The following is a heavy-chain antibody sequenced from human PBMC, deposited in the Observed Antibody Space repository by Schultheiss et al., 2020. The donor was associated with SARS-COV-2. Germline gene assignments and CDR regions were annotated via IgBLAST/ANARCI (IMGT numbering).Heavy chain of an antibody. Sequence: SQTLSLTCTVSGGSISSSSYYWSWIRQPPGKGLEWIGEINHSVSTNYNPSLKSRVTISVDTSKNQFSLKLSSVTAADTAVYYCARVLYWGSSGVDDYWGQGTLVTVSS. V-gene: IGHV4-39*07. CDR2: INHSVST. D-gene: IGHD6-6*01. J-gene: IGHJ4*02. CDR3: ARVLYWGSSGVDDY. CDR1: GGSISSSSYY.